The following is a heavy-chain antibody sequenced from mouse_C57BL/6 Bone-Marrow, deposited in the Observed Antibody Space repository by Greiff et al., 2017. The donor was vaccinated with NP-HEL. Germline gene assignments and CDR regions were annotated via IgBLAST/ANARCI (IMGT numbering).Heavy chain of an antibody. CDR3: ARHGSSYVRVAY. D-gene: IGHD1-1*01. CDR2: ISNGGGSN. CDR1: GFTFSDYY. V-gene: IGHV5-12*01. Sequence: EVKLMESGGGLVQPGGSLKLSCAASGFTFSDYYMYWVRQTPEKRLEWVAYISNGGGSNYYPDTVKGRFTISRENAKNTLYLQMSRRKSEDTAMYYCARHGSSYVRVAYWGQGTLVTVSA. J-gene: IGHJ3*01.